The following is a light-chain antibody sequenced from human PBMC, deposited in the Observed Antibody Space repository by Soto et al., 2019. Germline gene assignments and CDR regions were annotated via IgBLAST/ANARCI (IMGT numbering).Light chain of an antibody. J-gene: IGKJ5*01. V-gene: IGKV1-39*01. CDR3: QQSYNSPTT. Sequence: DIQMTQSPSFLSASVGDRVTITCRASQSIGKHLNWYQQKPGKAPKFLIYGASTLQSGVPSRFTGSGSGTDFTLSVNRLQAEDFATYYCQQSYNSPTTFGQGTRLEI. CDR1: QSIGKH. CDR2: GAS.